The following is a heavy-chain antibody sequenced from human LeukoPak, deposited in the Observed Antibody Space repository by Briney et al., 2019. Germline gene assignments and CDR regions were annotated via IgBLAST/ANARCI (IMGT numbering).Heavy chain of an antibody. CDR2: INHSGST. CDR1: GFTFSRYW. D-gene: IGHD2-15*01. CDR3: ARGQKGYCSGGSCYADYFDY. J-gene: IGHJ4*02. Sequence: ESLRLSCAASGFTFSRYWMSWVRQPPGKGLEWIGEINHSGSTNYNPSLKSRVTISVDTSKNQFSLKLSSVTAADTAVYYCARGQKGYCSGGSCYADYFDYWGQGTLVTVSS. V-gene: IGHV4-34*01.